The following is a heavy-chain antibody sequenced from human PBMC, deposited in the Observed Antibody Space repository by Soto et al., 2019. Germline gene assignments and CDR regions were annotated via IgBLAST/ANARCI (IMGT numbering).Heavy chain of an antibody. CDR1: GGSISTYY. J-gene: IGHJ5*02. CDR2: IYVTGTT. V-gene: IGHV4-4*07. D-gene: IGHD1-1*01. CDR3: VRDGTKTLRDWFDP. Sequence: SETLSLTCTVSGGSISTYYWSWIRQPAGKGLEWIGRIYVTGTTDYNPSLKSRVMMSVDTSKKQFSLKLRSVTAADTAVYYCVRDGTKTLRDWFDPWGQGISVTVSS.